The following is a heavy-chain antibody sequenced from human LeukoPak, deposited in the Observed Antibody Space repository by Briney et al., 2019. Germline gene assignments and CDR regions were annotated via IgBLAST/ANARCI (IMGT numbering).Heavy chain of an antibody. Sequence: GGSLRLSCAASGFTFSSYEMNWVRQAPGKGLEGVSYIRSSGSTIYYADSVKGRFTISRDNAKNALYLQMNSLRAEDTAVYYCARDGPYDSSGYFDYWGQGTLVTVSS. CDR1: GFTFSSYE. CDR2: IRSSGSTI. V-gene: IGHV3-48*03. D-gene: IGHD3-22*01. J-gene: IGHJ4*02. CDR3: ARDGPYDSSGYFDY.